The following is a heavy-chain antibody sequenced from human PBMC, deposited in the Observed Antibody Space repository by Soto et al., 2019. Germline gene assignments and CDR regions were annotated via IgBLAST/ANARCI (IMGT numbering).Heavy chain of an antibody. CDR1: GFSLSNARMG. V-gene: IGHV2-26*01. CDR2: IFSNDEK. D-gene: IGHD4-4*01. J-gene: IGHJ5*02. CDR3: ARTFYSTENWFDP. Sequence: QVTLKESGPVLVKPTEPLTLTCTVSGFSLSNARMGVSWIRQPPGKALEWLAHIFSNDEKSYSTSLKSRLTISKDTSKSQVVLTMTNMDPVDTATYYCARTFYSTENWFDPWGQGTLVTVSS.